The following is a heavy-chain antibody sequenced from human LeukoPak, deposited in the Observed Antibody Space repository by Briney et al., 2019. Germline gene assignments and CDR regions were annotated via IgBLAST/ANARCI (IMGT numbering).Heavy chain of an antibody. D-gene: IGHD2-15*01. Sequence: ERSLRLSCAASGFTFSSYGMHWVRQAPGKGLEWVAVISYDGSNKYYADSVKGRFTISRDNSKNTLYLQMNSLRAEDTAVYYCAKGRGVCSGGSCYRTFDPWGQGTLVTVSS. J-gene: IGHJ5*02. CDR2: ISYDGSNK. V-gene: IGHV3-30*18. CDR3: AKGRGVCSGGSCYRTFDP. CDR1: GFTFSSYG.